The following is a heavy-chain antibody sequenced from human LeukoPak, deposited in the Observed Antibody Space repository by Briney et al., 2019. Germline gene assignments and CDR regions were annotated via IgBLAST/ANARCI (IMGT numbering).Heavy chain of an antibody. CDR3: ARDRGLAYCGGDCYSDFDY. V-gene: IGHV4-39*07. CDR2: IYYSGST. CDR1: GGSISSSGYY. Sequence: PSETLSLTCTVSGGSISSSGYYWGWVRQPPGKGLEWIGSIYYSGSTYYNPSLKSRVTISVDTSKNQFSLKLGSVTAADTAVYYCARDRGLAYCGGDCYSDFDYWGQGTLVTVSS. J-gene: IGHJ4*02. D-gene: IGHD2-21*02.